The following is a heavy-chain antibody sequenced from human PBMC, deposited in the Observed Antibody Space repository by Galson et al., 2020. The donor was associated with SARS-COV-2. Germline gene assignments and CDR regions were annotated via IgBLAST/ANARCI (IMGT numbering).Heavy chain of an antibody. V-gene: IGHV3-23*01. CDR2: IGGSGDST. CDR3: AKADNDILVGYVEGYHFDH. Sequence: GESLKISCAASGFTFGSYAMSWVRQAPGKGLEWVSGIGGSGDSTYYADSVKGRFTIFRDNSKNTLYLQMNGLRAEDTAVYFCAKADNDILVGYVEGYHFDHWGQGTLVTVSS. CDR1: GFTFGSYA. J-gene: IGHJ4*02. D-gene: IGHD3-9*01.